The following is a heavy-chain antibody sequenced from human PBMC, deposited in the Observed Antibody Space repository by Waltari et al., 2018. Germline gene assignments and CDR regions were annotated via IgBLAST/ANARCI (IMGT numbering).Heavy chain of an antibody. J-gene: IGHJ6*02. CDR3: ARGHYDSSGYYLSYYYGLDV. CDR2: INPHGTST. V-gene: IGHV3-74*02. D-gene: IGHD3-22*01. CDR1: GFTFNTYW. Sequence: EVQLVESGGDLVQPGGSLSLSCAGSGFTFNTYWMHWVRQVPGKGLVWVSRINPHGTSTNYADSVKGRFTSSRDNAKNTLYLQMNSLRAEDTAVYYCARGHYDSSGYYLSYYYGLDVWGQGTTVTVSS.